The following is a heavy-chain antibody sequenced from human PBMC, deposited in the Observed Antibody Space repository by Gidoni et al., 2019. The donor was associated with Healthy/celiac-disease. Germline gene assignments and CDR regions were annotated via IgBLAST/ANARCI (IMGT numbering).Heavy chain of an antibody. CDR3: ASAGGSSWYYFDY. CDR2: ISSSSSYI. J-gene: IGHJ4*02. Sequence: EVQLVESGGGLVKPGGSLRLSCADSGFTFSSYSMNWVRQAPGKGLEWVSSISSSSSYIYYADSVKGRFTISRDNAKNSLYLQMNSLRAEDTAVYYCASAGGSSWYYFDYWGQGTLVTVSS. V-gene: IGHV3-21*01. D-gene: IGHD6-13*01. CDR1: GFTFSSYS.